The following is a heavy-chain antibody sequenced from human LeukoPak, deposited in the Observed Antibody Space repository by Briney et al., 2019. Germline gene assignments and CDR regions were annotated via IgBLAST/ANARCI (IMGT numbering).Heavy chain of an antibody. Sequence: PGGSLRLSCAASGFTFSSYTMSWVRQAPGKGQEWVSTISGSGGNTYYADSVKGRFTISRDNSKNTLYLQMNTLRAEDTAVYYCAKVQGDYIVYYFYGMDVWGQGTTVTVSS. J-gene: IGHJ6*02. CDR3: AKVQGDYIVYYFYGMDV. CDR1: GFTFSSYT. D-gene: IGHD4-17*01. V-gene: IGHV3-23*01. CDR2: ISGSGGNT.